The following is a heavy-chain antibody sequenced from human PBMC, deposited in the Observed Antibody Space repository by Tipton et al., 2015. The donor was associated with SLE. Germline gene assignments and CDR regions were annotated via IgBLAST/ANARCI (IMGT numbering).Heavy chain of an antibody. CDR1: GGSFSGYY. D-gene: IGHD6-19*01. J-gene: IGHJ4*02. CDR2: INHSGST. Sequence: TLSLTCAVYGGSFSGYYWSWIRQPPGKGLEWIGEINHSGSTNYNPSLKSRVTIPVDTSKNQFSLKRSSVTAADTAVYYCARGPDRAVFDWGQGPLVTVSS. V-gene: IGHV4-34*01. CDR3: ARGPDRAVFD.